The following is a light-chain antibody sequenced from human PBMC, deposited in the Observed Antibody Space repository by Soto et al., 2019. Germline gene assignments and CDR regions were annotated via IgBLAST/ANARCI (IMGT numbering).Light chain of an antibody. CDR1: QSVSNK. V-gene: IGKV3-15*01. CDR3: QHYDKYLAWT. CDR2: NAI. J-gene: IGKJ1*01. Sequence: EIVMTQSPATLSVSPGERATLFCRASQSVSNKLAWYQHKPGQAPRLLIFNAITRATGTPARFSGSGSGTEFTLTISSLQSADFAVYYCQHYDKYLAWTFGQGTKVEIK.